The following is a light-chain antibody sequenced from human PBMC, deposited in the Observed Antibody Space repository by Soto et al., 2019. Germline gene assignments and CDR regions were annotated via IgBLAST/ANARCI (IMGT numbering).Light chain of an antibody. CDR1: QSVSSSY. CDR3: QQYGSPGT. CDR2: GAS. V-gene: IGKV3-20*01. Sequence: EIVLTQSPGTLSLSPGERATLSCRASQSVSSSYLAWYQQKPGQAPRLLIYGASSRATGIPDRFSGSGSGTDFTLTISRLEAEVFAVYYCQQYGSPGTFGQGTKVEIK. J-gene: IGKJ1*01.